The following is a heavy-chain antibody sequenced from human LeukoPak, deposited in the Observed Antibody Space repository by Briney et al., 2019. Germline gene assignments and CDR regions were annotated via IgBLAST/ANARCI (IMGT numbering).Heavy chain of an antibody. J-gene: IGHJ3*02. V-gene: IGHV1-2*02. D-gene: IGHD3-3*01. CDR3: ARDYDFWSGDAFDI. Sequence: ASVKVSCKASGYTFTGYYMHWVRHAPGQGLEWMGWINPNSGGTNYAQKFQGRVTMTRDTSISTAYMELSRLRSDDTAVYYCARDYDFWSGDAFDIWGQGTMVTVSS. CDR2: INPNSGGT. CDR1: GYTFTGYY.